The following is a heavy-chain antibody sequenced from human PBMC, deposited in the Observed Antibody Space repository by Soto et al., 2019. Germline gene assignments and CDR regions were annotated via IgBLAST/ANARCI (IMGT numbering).Heavy chain of an antibody. CDR2: ISYDGSNK. D-gene: IGHD2-21*02. V-gene: IGHV3-30*18. J-gene: IGHJ6*02. Sequence: GGSLRLSCAASGFTFGSYGMHWVRQAPGKGLEWVAVISYDGSNKYYADSVKGRFTISRDNSKNTLYLQMNSLRAEDTAVYYCAKDIAYRGGDCYSDYYYGMDVWGQGTTVTVSS. CDR1: GFTFGSYG. CDR3: AKDIAYRGGDCYSDYYYGMDV.